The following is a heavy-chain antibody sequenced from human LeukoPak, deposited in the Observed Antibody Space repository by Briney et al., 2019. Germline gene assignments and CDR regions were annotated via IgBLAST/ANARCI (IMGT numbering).Heavy chain of an antibody. Sequence: ASVKLSCNASGGTFSIYAISWVRHAPGQGLEWMGRIIPILSIANYAQTFQVRVTITADKSTSTDYMELSSLRSEYTAVYYCPTASHSCTSPLDYWGQGTLVTLSS. J-gene: IGHJ4*02. V-gene: IGHV1-69*04. CDR2: IIPILSIA. CDR3: PTASHSCTSPLDY. D-gene: IGHD6-6*01. CDR1: GGTFSIYA.